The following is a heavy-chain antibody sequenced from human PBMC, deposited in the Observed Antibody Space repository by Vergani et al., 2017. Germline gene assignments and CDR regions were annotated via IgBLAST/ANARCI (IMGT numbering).Heavy chain of an antibody. CDR2: ISGSGGST. CDR1: GFTFSSYA. Sequence: EVQLVESGGGLVQPGGSLRLSCAASGFTFSSYAMSWVRQAPGKGLEWVSAISGSGGSTYYADSVKGRFTISRDNAKNSLYLQMNSLRAEDTAVYYCARDGGDTAMVDYWGQGTLVTVSS. D-gene: IGHD5-18*01. CDR3: ARDGGDTAMVDY. V-gene: IGHV3-23*04. J-gene: IGHJ4*02.